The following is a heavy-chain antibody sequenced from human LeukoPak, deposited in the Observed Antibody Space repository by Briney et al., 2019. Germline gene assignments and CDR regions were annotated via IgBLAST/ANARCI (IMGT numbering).Heavy chain of an antibody. D-gene: IGHD6-6*01. J-gene: IGHJ5*02. CDR2: FKSKTDGGST. V-gene: IGHV3-15*01. Sequence: NPGGFLRLSCAGSGFPFSKAWMSWVRQAPGEGLEWLGRFKSKTDGGSTDYAAPVKGRFSLSRDDSKNTLYLQMNSLKIEDTAMYYCTSDRGIGPRPLFAPWGQGPLVTASS. CDR3: TSDRGIGPRPLFAP. CDR1: GFPFSKAW.